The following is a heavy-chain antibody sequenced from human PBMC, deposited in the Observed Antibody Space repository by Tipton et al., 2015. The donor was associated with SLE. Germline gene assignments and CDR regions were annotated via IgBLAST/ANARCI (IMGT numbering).Heavy chain of an antibody. CDR1: GGSISSYY. CDR2: IYYSGST. Sequence: TLSLTCTVSGGSISSYYWSWIRQPPGKGLEWIGYIYYSGSTNYNPSLKSRVTISVDTSKNQFSLKLSSVTAADTAVYYCARDADGDYQDRRNEDFQHWGQGTLVTVSS. CDR3: ARDADGDYQDRRNEDFQH. J-gene: IGHJ1*01. D-gene: IGHD4-17*01. V-gene: IGHV4-59*01.